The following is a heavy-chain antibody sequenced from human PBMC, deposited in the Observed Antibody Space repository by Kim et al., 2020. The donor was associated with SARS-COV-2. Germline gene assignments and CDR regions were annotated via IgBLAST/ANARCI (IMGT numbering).Heavy chain of an antibody. CDR3: ARGHLKSIVVVIAPRPYYYYMDV. CDR1: GYTFTSYD. D-gene: IGHD2-21*01. CDR2: MNPNSGNT. Sequence: ASVKVSCKAPGYTFTSYDINWVRQATGQGLEWMGWMNPNSGNTGYAQKFQGRVTMTRNTPISTAYMELSSLRSEDTAVYYCARGHLKSIVVVIAPRPYYYYMDVWGKGTTVTVSS. V-gene: IGHV1-8*01. J-gene: IGHJ6*03.